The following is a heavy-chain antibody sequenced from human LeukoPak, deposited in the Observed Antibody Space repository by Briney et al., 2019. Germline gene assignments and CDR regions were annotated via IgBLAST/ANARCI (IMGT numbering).Heavy chain of an antibody. J-gene: IGHJ4*02. Sequence: ASVKVSCKASGGTFSTFSSYGISWVRQAPGQGLEWMGWINPNSGGTNYAQKFQGRVTMTRDTSISTAYMELSRLRSDDTAVYYCARDRARLSGDYFDYWGQGTLVTVSS. D-gene: IGHD1-26*01. CDR3: ARDRARLSGDYFDY. CDR2: INPNSGGT. V-gene: IGHV1-2*02. CDR1: GGTFSTFSSYG.